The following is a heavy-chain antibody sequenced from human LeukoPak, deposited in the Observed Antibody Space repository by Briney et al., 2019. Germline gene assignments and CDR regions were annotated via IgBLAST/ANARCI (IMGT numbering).Heavy chain of an antibody. CDR1: GFTFGDYA. CDR3: TRSSIVATSIDH. Sequence: HSGRSLRLSCTASGFTFGDYAMSWVRQAPGKGLEWVGFIRSKGYSCTTEYAASVKGRFTISRDDSKSIAYMQMNSLKTEDTAVYYCTRSSIVATSIDHWGQGTLVTVSS. V-gene: IGHV3-49*04. D-gene: IGHD5-12*01. CDR2: IRSKGYSCTT. J-gene: IGHJ4*02.